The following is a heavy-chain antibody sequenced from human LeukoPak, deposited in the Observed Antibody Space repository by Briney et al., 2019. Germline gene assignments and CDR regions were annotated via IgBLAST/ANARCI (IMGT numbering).Heavy chain of an antibody. CDR1: GFTFSSYS. V-gene: IGHV3-21*01. CDR2: ISSSSSYI. J-gene: IGHJ4*02. CDR3: ARERGGWYAYDY. D-gene: IGHD6-19*01. Sequence: GGSLRLSCAASGFTFSSYSMNWVRQAPGKGLEWVSSISSSSSYIYYADSVKGRFTISRDNAKNSLYLQMNSLRAEDTAVYYCARERGGWYAYDYWGQGTLVTVSS.